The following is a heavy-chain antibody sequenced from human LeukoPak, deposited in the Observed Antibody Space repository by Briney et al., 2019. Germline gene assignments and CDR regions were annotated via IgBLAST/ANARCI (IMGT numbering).Heavy chain of an antibody. CDR3: ARDREVGCSGGSCYYGMDV. CDR2: ISSSSSYI. Sequence: PGRSLRLSCAASGFTFSSYSMNWVRQAPGKGLEWVSSISSSSSYIYYADSVKGRFTISRDNAKNSLYLQMNSLRAEDTAVYYCARDREVGCSGGSCYYGMDVWGQGTTVTVSS. D-gene: IGHD2-15*01. V-gene: IGHV3-21*01. CDR1: GFTFSSYS. J-gene: IGHJ6*02.